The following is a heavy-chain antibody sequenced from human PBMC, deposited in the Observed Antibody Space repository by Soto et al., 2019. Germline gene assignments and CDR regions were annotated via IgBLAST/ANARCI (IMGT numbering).Heavy chain of an antibody. D-gene: IGHD2-2*01. J-gene: IGHJ4*02. V-gene: IGHV3-33*01. CDR1: GFTFSSYG. Sequence: GGSLRLSCAASGFTFSSYGMHWVRQAPGKGLEWVALIWYDGSNKYYADSVKGRFTISRDNSKNTLYLQMNSLRAEDTAVYYCARASDCTSTSCYSPFDVWGQGTLVTVS. CDR3: ARASDCTSTSCYSPFDV. CDR2: IWYDGSNK.